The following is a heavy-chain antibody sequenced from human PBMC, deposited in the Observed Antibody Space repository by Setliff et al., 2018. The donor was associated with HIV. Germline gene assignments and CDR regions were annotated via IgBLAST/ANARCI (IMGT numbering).Heavy chain of an antibody. CDR2: ISSSGTTM. J-gene: IGHJ3*02. Sequence: KPGGSLRLSCAASGFTFSDYYMSWIRQAPGKGLEWVSYISSSGTTMYYADSVKGRFTISRDNATNSLYLQMNSLRAEDTAVYYCARESMSQNAFDIWGQGTMVTVSS. CDR3: ARESMSQNAFDI. CDR1: GFTFSDYY. V-gene: IGHV3-11*04.